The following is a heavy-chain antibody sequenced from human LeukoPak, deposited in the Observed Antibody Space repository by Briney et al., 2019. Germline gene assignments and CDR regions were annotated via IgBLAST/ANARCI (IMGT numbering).Heavy chain of an antibody. CDR3: ARVTGSRIEDYFDY. V-gene: IGHV4-59*01. D-gene: IGHD5/OR15-5a*01. CDR1: CGAIGSYY. Sequence: SETLSLTCSVSCGAIGSYYWSWIRQPPGKGLGGVGDIYYSGSTNYNPSLKSRVTISVETSKNEFSLKLRSVSAADTAVYYCARVTGSRIEDYFDYWGQGTMVTVS. J-gene: IGHJ4*02. CDR2: IYYSGST.